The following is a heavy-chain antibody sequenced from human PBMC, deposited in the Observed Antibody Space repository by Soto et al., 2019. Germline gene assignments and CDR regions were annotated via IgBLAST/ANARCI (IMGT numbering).Heavy chain of an antibody. D-gene: IGHD3-22*01. Sequence: QVQLQESGPGLVKPSETLSLTCTVSGGSVSSGSYYWSWIRQPPGKGLEWIGYIYYSGSTNYNPSLKRRGTISVDTSKNQFSLKLSSVTAADTAVYYCARGVFSSGSHDYWGQGTLVTVSS. J-gene: IGHJ4*02. V-gene: IGHV4-61*01. CDR2: IYYSGST. CDR3: ARGVFSSGSHDY. CDR1: GGSVSSGSYY.